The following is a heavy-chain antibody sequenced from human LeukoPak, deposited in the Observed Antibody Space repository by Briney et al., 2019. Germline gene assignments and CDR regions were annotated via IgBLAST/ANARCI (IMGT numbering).Heavy chain of an antibody. CDR3: ARGRIRYDDYSSGWFVFFEF. CDR1: GYDFIRYD. Sequence: GASVKVSCKASGYDFIRYDINWVRLAPGQGLEWMGWMNPNNGDTDYAQNFQGRVTMTRDTSMSTAYMELSSLRSEDTALYYCARGRIRYDDYSSGWFVFFEFWGQGNLVTVSS. V-gene: IGHV1-8*01. J-gene: IGHJ4*02. D-gene: IGHD6-19*01. CDR2: MNPNNGDT.